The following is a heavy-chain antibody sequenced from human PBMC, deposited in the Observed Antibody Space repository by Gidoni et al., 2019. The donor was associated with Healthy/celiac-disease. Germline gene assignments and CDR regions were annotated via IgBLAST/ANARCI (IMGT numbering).Heavy chain of an antibody. CDR1: GGSISSYY. CDR3: ARDLGAAYSSSWTYYYYGMDV. CDR2: IYYSGST. D-gene: IGHD6-13*01. V-gene: IGHV4-59*01. Sequence: QVQLQESGPGLVKPSETLSLTCTVSGGSISSYYWSWIRQPPGKGLEWIGYIYYSGSTNYTPSLKSRVTISVDTSKNQFSLKLSSVTAADTAVYYCARDLGAAYSSSWTYYYYGMDVWGKGTTVTVSS. J-gene: IGHJ6*04.